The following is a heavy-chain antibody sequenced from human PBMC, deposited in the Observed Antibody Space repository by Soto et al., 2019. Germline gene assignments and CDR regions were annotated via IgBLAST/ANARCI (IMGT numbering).Heavy chain of an antibody. CDR3: AKAYSSGWYGASKPYYFDY. V-gene: IGHV3-30*18. CDR2: ISYDGSNK. Sequence: PGGSLRLSCAASGFTFSSYGMHWVRQAPGRGLEWVAVISYDGSNKYYADSVKGRFTISRDNSKNTLYLQMNSLRAEDTAVYYCAKAYSSGWYGASKPYYFDYWGQGTLVTVSS. CDR1: GFTFSSYG. D-gene: IGHD6-19*01. J-gene: IGHJ4*02.